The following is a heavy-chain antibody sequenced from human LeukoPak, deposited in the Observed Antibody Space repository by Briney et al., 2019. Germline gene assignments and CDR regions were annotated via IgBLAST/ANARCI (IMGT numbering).Heavy chain of an antibody. V-gene: IGHV3-7*01. CDR3: VTKDGYNFDY. J-gene: IGHJ4*02. Sequence: GGSLRLSCAASGFTFSSYWMNWARQAPGKGLEWVASINHNGNVNYYVDSVKGRFTISRDNAKNSLFLQMHSLRAEDTAIYYCVTKDGYNFDYWGQGTLVTVSS. CDR1: GFTFSSYW. CDR2: INHNGNVN. D-gene: IGHD5-24*01.